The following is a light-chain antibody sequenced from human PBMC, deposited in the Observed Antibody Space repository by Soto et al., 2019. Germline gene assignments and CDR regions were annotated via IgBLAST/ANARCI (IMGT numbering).Light chain of an antibody. J-gene: IGKJ4*01. Sequence: EMVLTQSPGTLSLSPGVRATLSCRASQSVSSNYLAWYQQKPGQAPRLLIYGASSRYAGISDRFSGRGTESDFTLTISRLEPEDFAVYYCHKYNRPPPLTFGGGTTVHIK. CDR3: HKYNRPPPLT. V-gene: IGKV3-20*01. CDR2: GAS. CDR1: QSVSSNY.